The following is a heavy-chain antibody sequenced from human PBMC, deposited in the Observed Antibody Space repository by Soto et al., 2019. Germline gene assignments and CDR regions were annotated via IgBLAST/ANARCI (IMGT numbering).Heavy chain of an antibody. CDR3: ARGSRLDP. J-gene: IGHJ5*02. CDR1: GASITTAYY. D-gene: IGHD1-26*01. V-gene: IGHV4-31*03. Sequence: SETLSLTCTVSGASITTAYYWTWVRQHPVKGLEWIGHIYYTGNTYYNPSLKSRLNISLDTSKNQFSLQLESMTAADTAIYYCARGSRLDPWRQGTQVTVSS. CDR2: IYYTGNT.